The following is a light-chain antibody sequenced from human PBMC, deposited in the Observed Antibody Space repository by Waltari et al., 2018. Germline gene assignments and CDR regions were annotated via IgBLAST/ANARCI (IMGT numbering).Light chain of an antibody. V-gene: IGLV2-23*01. CDR1: SSDVGSYNL. CDR3: CSYAGSSTYV. J-gene: IGLJ1*01. CDR2: EGS. Sequence: QSALTQPASVSGSPGQSITIPCPGTSSDVGSYNLVPWYQQHPGKAPKLMIYEGSKRPSGVSNRFSGSKSGNTASLTISGLQAEDEADYYCCSYAGSSTYVFGTGTKVTVL.